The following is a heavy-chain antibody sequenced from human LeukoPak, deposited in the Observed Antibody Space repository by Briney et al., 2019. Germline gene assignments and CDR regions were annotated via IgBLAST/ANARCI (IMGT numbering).Heavy chain of an antibody. J-gene: IGHJ3*01. D-gene: IGHD2-15*01. Sequence: GGSLRLSCAASGFTFRNYAMSWVRQAPGKGLEWVSGISGSGGSTYYADSAKGRFTISRDNSKKTVYLQMNSLRAEDTAIYYCAKKGISATPDDAFDFWGQGTMVTVSA. V-gene: IGHV3-23*01. CDR1: GFTFRNYA. CDR3: AKKGISATPDDAFDF. CDR2: ISGSGGST.